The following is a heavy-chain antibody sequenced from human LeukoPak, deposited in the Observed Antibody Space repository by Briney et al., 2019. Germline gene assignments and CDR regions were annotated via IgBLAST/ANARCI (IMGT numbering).Heavy chain of an antibody. J-gene: IGHJ4*02. CDR1: ARSISSSSYC. Sequence: SQTLSLTCTVSARSISSSSYCWGWLRQPPGKGLEWIGSIYSGGITYYNPSLKSRVTISEDTCKNQFSLKMTSMTAADTAIYYCWLEKVVAAYFDSWGQGTLVTVSS. CDR3: WLEKVVAAYFDS. V-gene: IGHV4-39*07. D-gene: IGHD2-15*01. CDR2: IYSGGIT.